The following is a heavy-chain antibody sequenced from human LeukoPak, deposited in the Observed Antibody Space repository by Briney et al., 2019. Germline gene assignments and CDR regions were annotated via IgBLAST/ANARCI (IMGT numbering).Heavy chain of an antibody. V-gene: IGHV3-23*01. CDR1: GFTFSNYA. CDR3: AKFDCSGTTSPDY. D-gene: IGHD2-15*01. CDR2: ISGSGSNT. Sequence: GGSLRLSCAASGFTFSNYAMNWVRQAPGKGLEWVSVISGSGSNTDYADSVKGRFTISRDNSKNTLSLQMNSLRAEDTAIYYCAKFDCSGTTSPDYWGQGTLVTVSS. J-gene: IGHJ4*02.